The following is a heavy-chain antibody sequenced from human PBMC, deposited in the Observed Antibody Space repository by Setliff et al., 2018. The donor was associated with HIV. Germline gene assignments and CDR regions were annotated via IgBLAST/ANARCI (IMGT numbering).Heavy chain of an antibody. CDR2: INHSGNT. CDR3: VASSSWSCRLNY. D-gene: IGHD2-2*01. Sequence: SETLSLTCAVYGGSFSGYWSWIRQSPGKGLEWLGEINHSGNTHYDPSLKCRLTISIDTSKKQFSLKLTSVTAADAAIYYCVASSSWSCRLNYWGQGTLVTVSS. V-gene: IGHV4-34*01. J-gene: IGHJ4*02. CDR1: GGSFSGY.